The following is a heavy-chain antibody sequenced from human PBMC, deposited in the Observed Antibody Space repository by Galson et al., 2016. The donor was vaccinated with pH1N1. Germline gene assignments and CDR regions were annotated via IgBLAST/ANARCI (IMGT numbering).Heavy chain of an antibody. V-gene: IGHV3-48*03. CDR2: ISGSGRTT. CDR3: GKEGGIYSSGGYFDY. J-gene: IGHJ4*02. D-gene: IGHD6-19*01. CDR1: GFTFSTSQ. Sequence: SLRLSCAASGFTFSTSQMNWLRQAPGKGLEWVSYISGSGRTTYYADSVRSRFTVSRDNAENSLYLQVNSLKADDTAVYYCGKEGGIYSSGGYFDYWSQGTLVTVSS.